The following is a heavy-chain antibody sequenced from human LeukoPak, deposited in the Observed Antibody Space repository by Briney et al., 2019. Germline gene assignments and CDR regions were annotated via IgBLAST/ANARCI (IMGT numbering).Heavy chain of an antibody. J-gene: IGHJ4*02. CDR1: GGTFSSYA. V-gene: IGHV1-69*05. CDR2: IIPIFGRA. D-gene: IGHD1-26*01. Sequence: ASVKVSCKASGGTFSSYAINWVRQAPGQGPEWMGGIIPIFGRANYAQKFQGRVTMTTDEFTSTAYMELSSLRSEDTAVYYCARVFARSGEISGSYFYYWGQGTLVTVSS. CDR3: ARVFARSGEISGSYFYY.